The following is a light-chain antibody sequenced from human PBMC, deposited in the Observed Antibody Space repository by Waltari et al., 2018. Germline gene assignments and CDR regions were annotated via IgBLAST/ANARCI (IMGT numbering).Light chain of an antibody. CDR3: NSYTSRSTMI. CDR2: NVN. J-gene: IGLJ2*01. V-gene: IGLV2-14*01. CDR1: STDIGGYDS. Sequence: QSALTQPASVSGSPGQSITISCTGSSTDIGGYDSFSWYLQDPGKAPKLIIHNVNKRPSGVSDRFSGSKSGNTASLTISGLQAEDEAHYFCNSYTSRSTMIFGGGTTLTV.